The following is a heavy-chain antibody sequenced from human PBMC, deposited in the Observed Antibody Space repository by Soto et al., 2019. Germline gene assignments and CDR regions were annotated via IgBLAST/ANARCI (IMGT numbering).Heavy chain of an antibody. D-gene: IGHD6-13*01. CDR1: GGTFSSYT. J-gene: IGHJ4*02. CDR2: IIANHGNT. Sequence: EASVKVSCKASGGTFSSYTISWVRQAPGQGLEWMGRIIANHGNTNYAQKLQGRVTMTTDTSTSTAYMELRSLRSDDTAVYYCARSAAGTWPPFDYWGQGTLVTVSS. V-gene: IGHV1-18*01. CDR3: ARSAAGTWPPFDY.